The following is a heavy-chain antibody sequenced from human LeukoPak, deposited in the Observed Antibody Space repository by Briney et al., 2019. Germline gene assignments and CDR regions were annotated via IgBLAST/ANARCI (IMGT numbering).Heavy chain of an antibody. CDR3: ARAFFYEYDLVPFDY. D-gene: IGHD3-16*01. CDR2: ISSSSSTI. Sequence: PGGSLRLSCAASGFTFSSYSMNWVRQAPGKGLEWVSYISSSSSTIYYADSVKGRFTISRDNAKNSLYLQMNSLRDEDMAVYYCARAFFYEYDLVPFDYWGQGTLVTVSS. CDR1: GFTFSSYS. J-gene: IGHJ4*02. V-gene: IGHV3-48*02.